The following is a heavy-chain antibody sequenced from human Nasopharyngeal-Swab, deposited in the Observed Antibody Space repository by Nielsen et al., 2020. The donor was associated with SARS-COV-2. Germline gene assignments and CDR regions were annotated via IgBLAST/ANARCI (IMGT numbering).Heavy chain of an antibody. Sequence: GESLKISCAASGFTFSNAWMSWVRQAPGKGLEWAGRIKSKTDGGTTDYAAPVKGRFTISRDDSKNTLYLQMNSLKTEDTAVYYCTTDWLGYWGQGTLVTVSS. V-gene: IGHV3-15*01. CDR1: GFTFSNAW. CDR2: IKSKTDGGTT. D-gene: IGHD5-12*01. CDR3: TTDWLGY. J-gene: IGHJ4*02.